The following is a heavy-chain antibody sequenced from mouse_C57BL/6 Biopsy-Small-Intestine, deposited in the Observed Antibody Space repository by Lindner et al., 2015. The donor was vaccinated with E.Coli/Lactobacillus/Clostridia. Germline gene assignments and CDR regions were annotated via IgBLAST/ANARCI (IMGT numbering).Heavy chain of an antibody. CDR2: ISDGGSYT. CDR3: AREGLGRNYFDY. Sequence: VQLQESWGGLVKPGGSLRLSCAASGFTFSSCAMSWVRQTPEKRLEWVATISDGGSYTYYPDNVKGRFTISRDNAKNNLYLQMSHLKSEDTAVYYCAREGLGRNYFDYWGQGTTLTVSS. CDR1: GFTFSSCA. D-gene: IGHD3-3*01. V-gene: IGHV5-4*01. J-gene: IGHJ2*01.